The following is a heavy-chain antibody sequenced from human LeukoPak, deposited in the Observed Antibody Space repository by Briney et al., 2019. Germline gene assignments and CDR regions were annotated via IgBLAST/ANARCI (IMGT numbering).Heavy chain of an antibody. CDR2: IYSGGST. Sequence: ETLSLTCAVYGGSFSGYYWSWVHQAPGKGLEWVSVIYSGGSTYYADSVKGRFTISRHNSKNTLYLQMNSLRAEDTAVYYCAREGTYYDSSGYHFPIDYWGQGTLVTVSS. V-gene: IGHV3-53*04. CDR1: GGSFSGYY. D-gene: IGHD3-22*01. CDR3: AREGTYYDSSGYHFPIDY. J-gene: IGHJ4*02.